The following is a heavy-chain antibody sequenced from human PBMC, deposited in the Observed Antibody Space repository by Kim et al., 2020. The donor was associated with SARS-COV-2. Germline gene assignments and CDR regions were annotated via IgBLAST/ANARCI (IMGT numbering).Heavy chain of an antibody. V-gene: IGHV4-4*02. D-gene: IGHD3-22*01. CDR1: GGSISSSNW. CDR2: IYHSGST. J-gene: IGHJ4*02. Sequence: SETLSLTCAVSGGSISSSNWWSWVRQPPGKGLEWIGEIYHSGSTNYNPSLKSRVTISVDKSKNQFSLKLSSVTAADTAVYYCARGSADYYDSSGYSYYFDYWGQGTLVTVSS. CDR3: ARGSADYYDSSGYSYYFDY.